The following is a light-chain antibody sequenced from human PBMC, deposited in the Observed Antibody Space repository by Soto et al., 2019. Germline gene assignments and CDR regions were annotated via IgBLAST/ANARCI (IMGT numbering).Light chain of an antibody. CDR2: EVT. CDR1: SSDVGVYDY. J-gene: IGLJ3*02. CDR3: CSYTTRNTWV. Sequence: QSALTQPASVSGSPGQSITISCTGTSSDVGVYDYVSWYQHHPGKAPKLMIYEVTSRPSGVSSRFYGSKSGNTASLTISGLQAEDEADYYCCSYTTRNTWVFGGGTKLTVL. V-gene: IGLV2-14*01.